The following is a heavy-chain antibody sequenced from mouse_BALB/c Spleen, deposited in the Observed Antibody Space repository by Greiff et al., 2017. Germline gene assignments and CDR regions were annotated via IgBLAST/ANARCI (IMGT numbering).Heavy chain of an antibody. Sequence: VKLQQPGAELVKPGASVKLSCKASGYTFTSYWMHWVKQRPGQGLEWIGEINPSNGRTNYNEKFKSKATLTVDKSSSTAYMQLSSLTSEDSAVYYCARSGGLRHAMDYWGQGTSVTVSS. D-gene: IGHD2-4*01. J-gene: IGHJ4*01. V-gene: IGHV1S81*02. CDR1: GYTFTSYW. CDR3: ARSGGLRHAMDY. CDR2: INPSNGRT.